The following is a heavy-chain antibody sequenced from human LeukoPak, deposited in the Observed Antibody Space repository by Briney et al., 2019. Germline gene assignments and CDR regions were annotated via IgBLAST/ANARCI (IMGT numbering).Heavy chain of an antibody. CDR3: ARDPLILDY. CDR2: ISAYNGNT. Sequence: ASVKVSCKASGYTFTSYGISWVRQAPGQGLEWMGWISAYNGNTNYAQKLQGRVTMTTDTSTSTAHMELRSLRPDDTAVYYCARDPLILDYWGQGTLVTVSS. CDR1: GYTFTSYG. V-gene: IGHV1-18*01. D-gene: IGHD2-21*01. J-gene: IGHJ4*02.